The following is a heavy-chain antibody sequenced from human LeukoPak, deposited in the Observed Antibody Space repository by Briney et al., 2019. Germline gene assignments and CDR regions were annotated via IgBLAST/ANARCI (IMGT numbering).Heavy chain of an antibody. CDR2: IYSGGST. D-gene: IGHD2-21*02. CDR3: ARGRWSCCGGDYDAFDI. J-gene: IGHJ3*02. Sequence: PGGSLRLSCAASGFTVSSNYMSWVRQAPGKGLEWVSAIYSGGSTYYADSVKGRFTISRDNSKNTLYLQMNSLRAEDTAVYYCARGRWSCCGGDYDAFDIWGQGTMVTVSS. V-gene: IGHV3-66*01. CDR1: GFTVSSNY.